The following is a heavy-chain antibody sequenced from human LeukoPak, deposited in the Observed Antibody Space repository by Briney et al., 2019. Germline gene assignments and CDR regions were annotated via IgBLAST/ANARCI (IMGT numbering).Heavy chain of an antibody. D-gene: IGHD7-27*01. J-gene: IGHJ4*02. Sequence: ASVKVTCKASGYTFTSYAMHWVRQAPGQRLEWMGWMSPNSGNTGYAQKFQGRVTMTRDTSISTAYMELSSLRSEDTAVYFRVRTPPNWGADYWGQGTLVTVSS. CDR2: MSPNSGNT. CDR1: GYTFTSYA. V-gene: IGHV1-8*02. CDR3: VRTPPNWGADY.